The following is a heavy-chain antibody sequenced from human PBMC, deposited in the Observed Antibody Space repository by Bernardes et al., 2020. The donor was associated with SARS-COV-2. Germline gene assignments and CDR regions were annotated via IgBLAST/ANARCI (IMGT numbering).Heavy chain of an antibody. CDR2: ISSSSGYI. V-gene: IGHV3-21*01. CDR3: ARGVNYFGSGSYYNGVDY. Sequence: GGSLRLSCAASGFSFSSYSMHWVRQAPGKGLEWVSSISSSSGYIYYADSVKGRFTISRDNAKNSLNLQMNSLRAEDTAVYYCARGVNYFGSGSYYNGVDYWGQGTLVTVSS. J-gene: IGHJ4*02. CDR1: GFSFSSYS. D-gene: IGHD3-10*01.